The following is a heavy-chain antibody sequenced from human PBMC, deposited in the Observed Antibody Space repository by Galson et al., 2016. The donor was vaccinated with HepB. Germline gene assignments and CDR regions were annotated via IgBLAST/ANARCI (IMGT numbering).Heavy chain of an antibody. Sequence: LSLTCSVSGGSVSSYYWSWIRQPPGKGLEWIGYIYYSGSTNSNPSLKSRVTISVDTSKNQFSLKLSSVTAADTAVYYSARIDCSSSSCVYFDPWGQGALVTVSS. J-gene: IGHJ5*02. CDR2: IYYSGST. D-gene: IGHD2-2*01. CDR1: GGSVSSYY. V-gene: IGHV4-59*02. CDR3: ARIDCSSSSCVYFDP.